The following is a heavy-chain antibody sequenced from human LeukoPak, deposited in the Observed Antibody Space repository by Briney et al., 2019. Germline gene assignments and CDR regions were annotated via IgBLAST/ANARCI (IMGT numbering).Heavy chain of an antibody. CDR2: IIPIFGTA. V-gene: IGHV1-69*13. D-gene: IGHD3-3*01. CDR1: GGTFSSYA. Sequence: GASVKVSCKASGGTFSSYAISWVRQAPGQGLEWMGGIIPIFGTANYAQKFQGRVTITADESTSTAYMELSSLRSEDTAVYYCARVMSGYYVVLDIWGQGTMVTVSS. CDR3: ARVMSGYYVVLDI. J-gene: IGHJ3*02.